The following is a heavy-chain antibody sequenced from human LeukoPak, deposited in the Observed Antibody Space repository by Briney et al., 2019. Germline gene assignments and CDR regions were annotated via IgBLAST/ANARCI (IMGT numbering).Heavy chain of an antibody. CDR1: GFTFSIYW. D-gene: IGHD1-20*01. V-gene: IGHV3-7*01. Sequence: GGSLRLSCAASGFTFSIYWMSWLRQAPGKGLEWVANINQDGSQKYYVDSVKGRFPISRDNAKNSFFLQMNSLKAEDTSVYYCVAYNWGARDSFDLWGQGTLVTVSS. CDR3: VAYNWGARDSFDL. CDR2: INQDGSQK. J-gene: IGHJ4*02.